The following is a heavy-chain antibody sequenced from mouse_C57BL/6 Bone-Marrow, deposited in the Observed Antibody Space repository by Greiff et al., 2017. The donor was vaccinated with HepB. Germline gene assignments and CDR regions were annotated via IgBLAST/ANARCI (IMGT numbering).Heavy chain of an antibody. CDR2: ISYDGSN. CDR1: GYSITSGYY. D-gene: IGHD1-3*01. Sequence: ESGPGLVKPSQSLSLTCSVTGYSITSGYYWNWIRQFPGNKLEWMGYISYDGSNNYNPSLKNRISITRDTSKNQFFLKLNSVTTEDTATYYCARDRLKGYAMDYWGQGTSVTVSS. CDR3: ARDRLKGYAMDY. V-gene: IGHV3-6*01. J-gene: IGHJ4*01.